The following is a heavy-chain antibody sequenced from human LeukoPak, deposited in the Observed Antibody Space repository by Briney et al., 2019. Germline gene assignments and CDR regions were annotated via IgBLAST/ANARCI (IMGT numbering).Heavy chain of an antibody. D-gene: IGHD3-16*01. CDR1: GYTFTSYG. CDR3: ARWGGIGITKEYFQH. CDR2: ISAYNGNT. Sequence: ASVKVSCKASGYTFTSYGISWVRQAPGQGLEWMGWISAYNGNTNYAQKLQGRVTMTTDTSTSTAYMELRSLRSDDTAVYYCARWGGIGITKEYFQHWGQGTLVTVSS. V-gene: IGHV1-18*01. J-gene: IGHJ1*01.